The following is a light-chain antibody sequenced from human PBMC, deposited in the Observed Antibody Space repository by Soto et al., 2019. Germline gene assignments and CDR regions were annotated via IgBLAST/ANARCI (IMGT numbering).Light chain of an antibody. J-gene: IGLJ2*01. CDR3: SSYTRNSNLV. V-gene: IGLV2-14*01. CDR2: EVS. Sequence: QSALTQPASVSGSPGQSVTISCTGTSSDVGGYNYVSWYQQHPGKAPKLMIHEVSNRPSGVPNRFSGSKSGNTASLTISGLQAEDEADYYCSSYTRNSNLVFGAGTKLTVL. CDR1: SSDVGGYNY.